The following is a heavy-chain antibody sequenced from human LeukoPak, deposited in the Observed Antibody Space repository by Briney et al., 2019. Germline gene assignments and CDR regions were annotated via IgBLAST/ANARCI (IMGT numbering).Heavy chain of an antibody. V-gene: IGHV5-51*01. Sequence: GESLKISCRGSGYSFTSYWIGWVRQMPGKGLEWMGIIYPGDSDTRYSPSFQGQVTISADKSISTAYLQWSSLKASDTAMYYRARLVATITDPYDYWGQGTLVTVSS. CDR3: ARLVATITDPYDY. CDR1: GYSFTSYW. D-gene: IGHD5-12*01. CDR2: IYPGDSDT. J-gene: IGHJ4*02.